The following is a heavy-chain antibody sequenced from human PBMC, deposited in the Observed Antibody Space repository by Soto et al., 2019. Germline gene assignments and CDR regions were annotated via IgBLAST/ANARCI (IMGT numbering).Heavy chain of an antibody. CDR1: GFTFSGSA. CDR2: IRSKANSYAT. CDR3: TSLSGSYGAFDI. J-gene: IGHJ3*02. D-gene: IGHD1-26*01. Sequence: EVQLVESGGGSVQPGGSLKLSCAASGFTFSGSAMHWVRQASGKGLEWVGRIRSKANSYATAYAASVKGRFTISRDDSKNTAYLQMNSLKTEDTAVYYCTSLSGSYGAFDIWGQGTMVTVSS. V-gene: IGHV3-73*02.